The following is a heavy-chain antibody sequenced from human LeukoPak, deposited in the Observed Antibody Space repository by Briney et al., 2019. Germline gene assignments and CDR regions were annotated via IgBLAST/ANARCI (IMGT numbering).Heavy chain of an antibody. D-gene: IGHD6-6*01. CDR1: GGSISSLY. J-gene: IGHJ4*02. CDR2: IYYSGST. Sequence: SETLSLTCTVSGGSISSLYWSWIRQPPGQGEGWIGYIYYSGSTNYNPSLKSRVTISVDTSKNQFSLKLSSVIAADTAVYYCAKTLVTFFDYWGQGTLVTVSS. CDR3: AKTLVTFFDY. V-gene: IGHV4-59*11.